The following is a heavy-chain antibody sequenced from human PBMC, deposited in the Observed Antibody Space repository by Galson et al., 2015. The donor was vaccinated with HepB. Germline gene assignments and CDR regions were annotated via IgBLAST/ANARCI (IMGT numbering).Heavy chain of an antibody. CDR1: GYTFTGYY. J-gene: IGHJ3*02. D-gene: IGHD2-2*01. Sequence: SVKVSCKASGYTFTGYYMHWVRQAPGQGLEWMGWINPNSGGTNYAQKFQGWVTMTRDTSISTAYMELSRLRSDDTAVYYCARGGLVVPADTLVAFDIWGQGTMVTVSS. CDR2: INPNSGGT. V-gene: IGHV1-2*04. CDR3: ARGGLVVPADTLVAFDI.